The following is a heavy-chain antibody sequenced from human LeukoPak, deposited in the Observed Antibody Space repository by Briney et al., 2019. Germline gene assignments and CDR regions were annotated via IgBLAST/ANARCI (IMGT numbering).Heavy chain of an antibody. CDR1: GFTFSSYW. J-gene: IGHJ6*03. V-gene: IGHV3-7*01. Sequence: PGGSLRLSCAASGFTFSSYWMSWVRQAPGKGLEWVANIKQDGSEKYYVDSVKGRFTISRDNAKNSLYLQMNSLRAEDTAVYYCARNSHDSSGWPNYYYYYYMDVWGKGTTVTVSS. D-gene: IGHD6-19*01. CDR3: ARNSHDSSGWPNYYYYYYMDV. CDR2: IKQDGSEK.